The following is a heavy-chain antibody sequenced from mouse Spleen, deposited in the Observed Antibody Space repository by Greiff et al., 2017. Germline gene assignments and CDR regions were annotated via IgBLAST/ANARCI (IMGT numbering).Heavy chain of an antibody. CDR3: ARSSTMITTRAMDY. V-gene: IGHV1-69*02. Sequence: QVQLQQPGAELVKPGASVKLSCKASGYTFTSYWMHWVKQRPGQGLEWIGEIDPSDSYTNYNQKFKGKATLTVDKSSSTAYMQLSSLTSEDSAVYYCARSSTMITTRAMDYWGQGTSVTVSS. CDR2: IDPSDSYT. CDR1: GYTFTSYW. J-gene: IGHJ4*01. D-gene: IGHD2-4*01.